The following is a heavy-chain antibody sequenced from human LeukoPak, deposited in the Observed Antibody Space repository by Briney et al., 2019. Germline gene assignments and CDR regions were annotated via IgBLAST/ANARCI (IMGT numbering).Heavy chain of an antibody. CDR1: GFSFSSYA. CDR2: LTDSGTGA. D-gene: IGHD3-10*01. CDR3: AKRSGGSYGYFDY. Sequence: GGSLRLSCAASGFSFSSYAIAWVRQAPGKGLEWVSALTDSGTGANFADSVTGRFTISRDNSNNTLYLQMNSLRAEDTAIYYCAKRSGGSYGYFDYWGQGTLVTVSS. V-gene: IGHV3-23*01. J-gene: IGHJ4*02.